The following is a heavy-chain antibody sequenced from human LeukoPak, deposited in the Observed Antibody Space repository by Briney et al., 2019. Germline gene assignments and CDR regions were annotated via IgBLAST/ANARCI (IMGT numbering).Heavy chain of an antibody. J-gene: IGHJ3*02. CDR1: GYTFTGYY. V-gene: IGHV1-69*13. CDR3: ARGSRRDGYNLFSGAFDI. D-gene: IGHD5-24*01. Sequence: GASVKVSCKASGYTFTGYYMHWVRQAPGQGLEWMGGIIPIFGTANYAQKFQGRVTITADESTSTAYMELSSLRSEDTAVYYCARGSRRDGYNLFSGAFDIWGQGTMVTVSS. CDR2: IIPIFGTA.